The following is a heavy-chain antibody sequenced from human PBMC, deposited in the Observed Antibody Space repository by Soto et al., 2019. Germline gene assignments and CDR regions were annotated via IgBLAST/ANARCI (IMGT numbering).Heavy chain of an antibody. CDR1: GGSISSGSFY. CDR2: ISHSAST. CDR3: ARGLMTRGEQPSDADSYDRSAYPPTDHFDI. D-gene: IGHD3-22*01. J-gene: IGHJ4*02. Sequence: SETLSLTCAVSGGSISSGSFYWSWIRQHPGKGLEWIGSISHSASTYYNLSLKSRGAISVDTSKKQFSLELSSVTAADTAVYYCARGLMTRGEQPSDADSYDRSAYPPTDHFDIWGQGTLVTVSS. V-gene: IGHV4-31*11.